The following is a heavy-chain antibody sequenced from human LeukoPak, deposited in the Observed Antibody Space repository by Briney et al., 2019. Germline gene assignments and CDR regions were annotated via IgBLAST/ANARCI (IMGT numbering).Heavy chain of an antibody. D-gene: IGHD2-2*01. CDR2: IIPIFGTA. Sequence: ASVKVSCKASGGTFISYAISWVRQAPGQGLEWMGGIIPIFGTANYAQKFQGRVTITADESTSTAYMELSSLRSEDTAVYYCASTIVHCSSTSFTTYYYYGMDVWGQGTTVTVSS. V-gene: IGHV1-69*13. J-gene: IGHJ6*02. CDR1: GGTFISYA. CDR3: ASTIVHCSSTSFTTYYYYGMDV.